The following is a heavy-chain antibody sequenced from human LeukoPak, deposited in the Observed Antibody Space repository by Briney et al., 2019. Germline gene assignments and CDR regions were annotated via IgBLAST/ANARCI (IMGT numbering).Heavy chain of an antibody. D-gene: IGHD3-22*01. CDR3: AKFYSDSRGYWYFDL. J-gene: IGHJ2*01. Sequence: PGGSLRLSCAASGFSFNTYAMSWVRQAPGKGLEWVSATSGSGGSTYYADSVKGRFTISRDNSKNTLYLQMNSLRAEDTAVYYCAKFYSDSRGYWYFDLWGRGTLVTVSS. CDR2: TSGSGGST. V-gene: IGHV3-23*01. CDR1: GFSFNTYA.